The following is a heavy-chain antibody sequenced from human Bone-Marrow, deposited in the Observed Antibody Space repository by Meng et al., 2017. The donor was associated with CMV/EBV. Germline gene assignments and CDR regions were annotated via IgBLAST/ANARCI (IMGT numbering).Heavy chain of an antibody. Sequence: RGQSGAEVKRPGASVNAPSMSLGYTFTGYYMHCGQQAPGQGLEWRGWINPNSGGTNYTQKFQGRLTMTRDTSISTAYMELSRLRSEDTVVYYCARGWGPFGVLTRGWFDPWGQGTLVTVSS. CDR1: GYTFTGYY. J-gene: IGHJ5*02. V-gene: IGHV1-2*02. CDR3: ARGWGPFGVLTRGWFDP. CDR2: INPNSGGT. D-gene: IGHD4/OR15-4a*01.